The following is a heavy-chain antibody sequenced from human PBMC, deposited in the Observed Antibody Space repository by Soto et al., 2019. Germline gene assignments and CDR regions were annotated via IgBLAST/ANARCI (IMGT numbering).Heavy chain of an antibody. CDR3: ARGGIAARYMDV. CDR1: GGSFSGYY. V-gene: IGHV4-34*01. D-gene: IGHD6-6*01. Sequence: PSETLSLTCAVYGGSFSGYYWSWIRQPPGKGLEWIGEINHSGSTNYNPSLKSRVTISVDTSKNQFSLKLSSVTAADTAVYYCARGGIAARYMDVWGKGTTVTVSS. J-gene: IGHJ6*03. CDR2: INHSGST.